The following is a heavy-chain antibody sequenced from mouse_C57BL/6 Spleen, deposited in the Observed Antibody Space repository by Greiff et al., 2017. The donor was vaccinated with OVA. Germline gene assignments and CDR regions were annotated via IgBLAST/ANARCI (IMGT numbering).Heavy chain of an antibody. J-gene: IGHJ2*01. V-gene: IGHV1-55*01. Sequence: QVQLQQPGAELVKPGASVKMSCTASGYTFTCYWITWVKQRPGQGLEWIGDIYPGSGSTNYNEKFKSKATLTVDTSSSTAYMQLSSLTSEDSAVYYCARSPLTGPYYCDYWGQGTTRTVSS. CDR3: ARSPLTGPYYCDY. CDR1: GYTFTCYW. CDR2: IYPGSGST.